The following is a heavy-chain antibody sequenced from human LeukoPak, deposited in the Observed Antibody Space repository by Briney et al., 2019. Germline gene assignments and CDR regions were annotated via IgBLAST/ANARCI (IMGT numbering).Heavy chain of an antibody. D-gene: IGHD3-22*01. V-gene: IGHV3-66*01. CDR3: ARDTYYDSSGYYFSDY. CDR1: GFTVGNNY. CDR2: IYSDGSTFAGST. J-gene: IGHJ4*02. Sequence: GSLRLSCAASGFTVGNNYMSWVRQAPGKGLKWVSVIYSDGSTFAGSTFYADSVKGRFTISRDNSKNTLYLQMNNLRSEDTAVYYCARDTYYDSSGYYFSDYWGQGTLVTVSS.